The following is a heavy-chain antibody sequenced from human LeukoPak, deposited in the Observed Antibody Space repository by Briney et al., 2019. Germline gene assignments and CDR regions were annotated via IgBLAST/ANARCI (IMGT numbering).Heavy chain of an antibody. CDR3: ASKMGAYDY. V-gene: IGHV4-39*01. D-gene: IGHD1-26*01. J-gene: IGHJ4*02. CDR1: GGSISSSRYS. Sequence: SETLSLTCTVSGGSISSSRYSWGWIRQPPGKGLEWIGSIYYSESTYYTPSLKSRVTISVDTSKNQFSLKLSSVTAADTAVYDCASKMGAYDYWGQGTLVTVSS. CDR2: IYYSEST.